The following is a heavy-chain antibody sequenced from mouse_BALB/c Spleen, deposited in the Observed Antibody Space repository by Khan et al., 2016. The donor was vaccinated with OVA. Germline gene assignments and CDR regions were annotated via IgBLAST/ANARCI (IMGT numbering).Heavy chain of an antibody. V-gene: IGHV1-7*01. CDR3: TRDRIDY. Sequence: VELVESGAELAKPGALVKMSCKASGYTFTTYWMHWVKQRPGQGLEWIGYINPTSGYTDYNEKFKDRATLSADKSSSTAYMQLSSLTSEDSAVYYCTRDRIDYWGQGTTLTVSS. CDR2: INPTSGYT. J-gene: IGHJ2*01. CDR1: GYTFTTYW.